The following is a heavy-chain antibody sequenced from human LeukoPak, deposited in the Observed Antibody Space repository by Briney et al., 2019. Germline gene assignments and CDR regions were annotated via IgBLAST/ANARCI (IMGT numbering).Heavy chain of an antibody. J-gene: IGHJ4*02. CDR2: IKQDGSKK. CDR1: GFPFSSYW. D-gene: IGHD6-13*01. V-gene: IGHV3-7*01. Sequence: GGSLRLSCVASGFPFSSYWMTWVRQAPGKGLEWVANIKQDGSKKSYVDSVKGRFTISRDNAKNSLYLQMNSLRAEDTAVYYCARLCIAAAGTVHYWGQGTLVTVSS. CDR3: ARLCIAAAGTVHY.